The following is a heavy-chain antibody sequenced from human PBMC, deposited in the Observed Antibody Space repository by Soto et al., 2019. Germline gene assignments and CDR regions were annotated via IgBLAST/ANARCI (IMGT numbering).Heavy chain of an antibody. CDR1: GYIFSNFG. J-gene: IGHJ4*02. D-gene: IGHD1-26*01. CDR3: ARASGGGVGTTSY. Sequence: QVQLVQSGPEVKKPGASAKVSCKTSGYIFSNFGISWMRQVPGQGLEWMGWISAYNGNTNHAQKFQDRVTLTTDTSTNTAYMELRSLRSDDTAVYYCARASGGGVGTTSYWGQGTLVTVSS. V-gene: IGHV1-18*01. CDR2: ISAYNGNT.